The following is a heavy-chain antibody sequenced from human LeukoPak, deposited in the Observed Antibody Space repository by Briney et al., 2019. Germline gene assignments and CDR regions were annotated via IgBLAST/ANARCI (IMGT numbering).Heavy chain of an antibody. V-gene: IGHV1-18*01. D-gene: IGHD3-3*01. J-gene: IGHJ4*02. CDR2: ISAYNGNT. Sequence: WASVKVSCKASGYTFTSYGISWVRQAPGQGLEWMGWISAYNGNTNYAQKLQGRVTMTTDTSTSTAYMELSSLRSEDTAVYYCAQRPHDFWSGNLFDYWGQGTLVTVSS. CDR1: GYTFTSYG. CDR3: AQRPHDFWSGNLFDY.